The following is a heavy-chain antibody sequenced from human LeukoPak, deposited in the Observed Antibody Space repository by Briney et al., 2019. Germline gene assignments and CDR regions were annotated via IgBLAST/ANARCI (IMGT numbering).Heavy chain of an antibody. CDR1: GFTVSSTY. CDR3: SGEYGEQLGDS. CDR2: IYPGGIT. J-gene: IGHJ5*01. Sequence: GGSLRLSCAASGFTVSSTYVCWVRQAPGKGLEWGSVIYPGGITYYADSVKGRFTISRDDFKNTVFLLMNNLRADDTAVYYCSGEYGEQLGDSWGQGTLVIVSS. D-gene: IGHD1/OR15-1a*01. V-gene: IGHV3-53*01.